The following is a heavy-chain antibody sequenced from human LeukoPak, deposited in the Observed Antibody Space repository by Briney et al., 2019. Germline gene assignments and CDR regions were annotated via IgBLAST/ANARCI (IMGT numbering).Heavy chain of an antibody. CDR2: ISYDGSNK. D-gene: IGHD1-26*01. CDR1: GFTFSSYA. CDR3: ARSGDKAY. Sequence: GGSLRLSCAASGFTFSSYAMHWVRQAPGKGLEWVAVISYDGSNKYYADSVKGRFTISRDNSKNTLYLQMNSLRAEDTAVYYCARSGDKAYWGQGTPVTVSS. V-gene: IGHV3-30-3*01. J-gene: IGHJ4*02.